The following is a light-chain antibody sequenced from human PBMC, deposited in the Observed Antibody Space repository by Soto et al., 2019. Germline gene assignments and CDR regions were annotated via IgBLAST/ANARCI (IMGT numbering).Light chain of an antibody. CDR2: GVS. V-gene: IGKV3-20*01. CDR3: QQFAASPRT. Sequence: DIVLTQSPGTLSLSPGERATLSCRASQSVSSSFLAWYQQRPGQAPRLLIHGVSSRATGIPDRFSGSGSGTDFTLTINRLEPEDFAVYYCQQFAASPRTFGQGTTVEIK. J-gene: IGKJ1*01. CDR1: QSVSSSF.